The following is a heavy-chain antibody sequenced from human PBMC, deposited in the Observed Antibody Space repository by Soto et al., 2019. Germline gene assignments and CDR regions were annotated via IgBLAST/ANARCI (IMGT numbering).Heavy chain of an antibody. D-gene: IGHD2-8*01. Sequence: QVQLQQWGAGLLKPSETLSLTCAVYGGSFSGYYWSWIRQPPGKGLEWIGEINHSGSTNYNPSLKSRVTISVDTSKNQFSLKLSSVTAADTAVYYCVRRSGRRLMVYATFDYWGQGTLVTVSS. CDR1: GGSFSGYY. J-gene: IGHJ4*02. CDR2: INHSGST. CDR3: VRRSGRRLMVYATFDY. V-gene: IGHV4-34*01.